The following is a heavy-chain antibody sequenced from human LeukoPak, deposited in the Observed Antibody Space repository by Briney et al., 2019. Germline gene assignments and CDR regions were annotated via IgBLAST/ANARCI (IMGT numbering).Heavy chain of an antibody. Sequence: PGGSLRLSCAGSGFTFSNSILSWVRQAPGKGLEWLSTFSGNDGYTYYADSVKGRFTISRDNSKNTLYLQMNSLRDEDTAVYYCAKSSYYDASGYYREYYFDYWGQGTLVTVSS. J-gene: IGHJ4*02. V-gene: IGHV3-23*01. CDR3: AKSSYYDASGYYREYYFDY. D-gene: IGHD3-22*01. CDR2: FSGNDGYT. CDR1: GFTFSNSI.